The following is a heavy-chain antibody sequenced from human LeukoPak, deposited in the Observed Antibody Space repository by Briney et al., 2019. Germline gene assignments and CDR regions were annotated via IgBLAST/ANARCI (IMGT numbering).Heavy chain of an antibody. Sequence: GGSLRLSCAASGFTFSNYWMHWVSQAPGKGMVWVSRIYRDGTGTVYAGSVKGLFTISRDNAKNTLYLQMNSLRVEDTAVYYCARAPASSGYSYHFDIWGQGTMVTVSS. CDR2: IYRDGTGT. D-gene: IGHD5-18*01. J-gene: IGHJ3*02. CDR1: GFTFSNYW. CDR3: ARAPASSGYSYHFDI. V-gene: IGHV3-74*01.